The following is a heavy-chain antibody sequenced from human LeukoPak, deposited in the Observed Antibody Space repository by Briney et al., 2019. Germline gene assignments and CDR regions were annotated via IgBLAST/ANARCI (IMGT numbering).Heavy chain of an antibody. D-gene: IGHD2-8*01. V-gene: IGHV4-39*07. CDR1: RGSVSSSTYY. Sequence: SETLSLTCTVSRGSVSSSTYYWSWVRQPPGKGLEWIASIYYTGNTYYNPSLKSRVTISLDMSKNEFFLTMTSVTAADTAVYFCTAEKNGSPHYWGQGTQVTVSS. CDR3: TAEKNGSPHY. J-gene: IGHJ4*02. CDR2: IYYTGNT.